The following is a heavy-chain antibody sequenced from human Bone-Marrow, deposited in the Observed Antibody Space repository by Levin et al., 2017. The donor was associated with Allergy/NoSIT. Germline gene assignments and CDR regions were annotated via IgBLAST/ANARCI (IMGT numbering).Heavy chain of an antibody. CDR2: IYADGRT. Sequence: GGSLRLSCTVSGFLVSSNYMSWVRQAPGKGLEWVSIIYADGRTYYADSAKGRFTISRDISKNIVYLQMNNLRVDDTALYYCASSSYSNSWFDGWGQGTRVTVSS. V-gene: IGHV3-53*01. CDR1: GFLVSSNY. D-gene: IGHD4-11*01. CDR3: ASSSYSNSWFDG. J-gene: IGHJ5*02.